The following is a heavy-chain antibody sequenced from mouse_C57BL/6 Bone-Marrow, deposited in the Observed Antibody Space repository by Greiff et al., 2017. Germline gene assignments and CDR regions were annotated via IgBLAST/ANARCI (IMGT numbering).Heavy chain of an antibody. Sequence: QVQLQQSGAELVRPGASVTLSCKASGYTFTDYEMHWVKQTPVHGLEWIGAIDPETGGTAYNQKFKGKAILTADKSSSTAYMELRSLTSEDSAVYYCTRNYYSLDYWGQGTTLTVSS. V-gene: IGHV1-15*01. J-gene: IGHJ2*01. CDR3: TRNYYSLDY. CDR2: IDPETGGT. D-gene: IGHD1-1*01. CDR1: GYTFTDYE.